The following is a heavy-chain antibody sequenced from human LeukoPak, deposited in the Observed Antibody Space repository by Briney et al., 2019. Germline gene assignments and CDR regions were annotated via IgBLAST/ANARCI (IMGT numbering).Heavy chain of an antibody. V-gene: IGHV4-4*07. CDR2: LYSSGST. Sequence: PSETLSLTCTVSGYSISNYHWTWIRQPAGKGLEWIGHLYSSGSTNYNPSLKSRVTMSVGTSKNQFSLKLNSVTAADTAVYFCARKDGDLWGQGTLVTVSS. CDR3: ARKDGDL. J-gene: IGHJ4*02. CDR1: GYSISNYH.